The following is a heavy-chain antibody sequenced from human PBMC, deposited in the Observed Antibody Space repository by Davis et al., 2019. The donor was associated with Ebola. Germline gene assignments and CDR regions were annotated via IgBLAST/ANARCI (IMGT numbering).Heavy chain of an antibody. J-gene: IGHJ4*02. CDR1: GGSISSYY. Sequence: SETLSLTCTVSGGSISSYYWSWIRQPPGKGLEWIGYIYYSGSTYYNPSLKSRVTISVDTSKNQFSLKLSSVTAADTAVYYCARDPDTLDFDYWGQGTLVTVSS. V-gene: IGHV4-4*08. D-gene: IGHD1-14*01. CDR3: ARDPDTLDFDY. CDR2: IYYSGST.